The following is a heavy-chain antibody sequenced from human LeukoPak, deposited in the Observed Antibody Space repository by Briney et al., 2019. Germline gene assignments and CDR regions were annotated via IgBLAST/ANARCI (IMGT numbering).Heavy chain of an antibody. J-gene: IGHJ4*02. CDR2: ISYDGTNK. CDR3: ARDDRGIAAAGFFDY. D-gene: IGHD6-13*01. CDR1: GFTFSSFA. Sequence: PGGSLRLSCAASGFTFSSFAMHWVRQAPGKGLEWVAVISYDGTNKYYADSVKGRFTISRDNSKNTLYLQVNSLTAEDTAVYYCARDDRGIAAAGFFDYWGQGTLVTVSS. V-gene: IGHV3-30-3*01.